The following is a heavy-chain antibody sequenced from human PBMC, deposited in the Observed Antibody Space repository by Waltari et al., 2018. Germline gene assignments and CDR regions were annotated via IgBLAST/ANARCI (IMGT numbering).Heavy chain of an antibody. V-gene: IGHV4-39*01. Sequence: QLELQESGPGLVKPSETLSLTCSVPGGSIRRSGYYWVWIRQPPGKWLGWIVSIHYSGTTYYNPSLNSRVTISVDTSKNQFSLKLTSVTAADTAMYFCARQSYYDESGHDWGQGTLVTVSS. CDR3: ARQSYYDESGHD. J-gene: IGHJ4*02. CDR2: IHYSGTT. CDR1: GGSIRRSGYY. D-gene: IGHD3-22*01.